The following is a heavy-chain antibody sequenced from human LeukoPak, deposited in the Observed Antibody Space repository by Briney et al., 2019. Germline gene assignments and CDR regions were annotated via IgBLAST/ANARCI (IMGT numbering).Heavy chain of an antibody. D-gene: IGHD6-13*01. CDR3: SRGAAAGITGWFDP. CDR1: GFTLGDYT. CDR2: IRTKAFGGTP. J-gene: IGHJ5*02. V-gene: IGHV3-49*03. Sequence: GRSLRLSCTTSGFTLGDYTMSWFRQAPGKGLEWVGFIRTKAFGGTPEYAASVKGRFTISRDDSTSIAYLQMNSLKTEDTAVYYCSRGAAAGITGWFDPWGQGTLITVSS.